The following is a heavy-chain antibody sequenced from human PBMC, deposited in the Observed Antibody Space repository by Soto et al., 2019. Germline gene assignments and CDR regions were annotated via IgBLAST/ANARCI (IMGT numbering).Heavy chain of an antibody. CDR2: INPIVSMS. CDR3: AASYGSGYRAFDY. Sequence: QVQLVQSGTEVKKPGSSVKVSCKASGDTFSFYTINWVRQAPGLGLEWVGRINPIVSMSNYAQKFQGRVSMTANKSTSTAYMKLRSLRSDDTAMYFCAASYGSGYRAFDYWGQGALVIVSS. V-gene: IGHV1-69*02. CDR1: GDTFSFYT. J-gene: IGHJ4*02. D-gene: IGHD3-10*01.